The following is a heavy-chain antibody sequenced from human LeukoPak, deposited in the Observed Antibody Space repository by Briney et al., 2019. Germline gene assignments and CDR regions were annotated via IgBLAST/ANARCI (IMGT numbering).Heavy chain of an antibody. Sequence: SETLSLTCTVSGDSISSGSYYWSWIRHPAGKRLEWIGRIYSNGDTKFNPSLKSRVTISLDTSKNQFSLKLSSATAADTAVYYCASRHSKQQPYYYYMDIWGKGTKVTVSS. D-gene: IGHD6-13*01. V-gene: IGHV4-61*02. CDR1: GDSISSGSYY. J-gene: IGHJ6*03. CDR2: IYSNGDT. CDR3: ASRHSKQQPYYYYMDI.